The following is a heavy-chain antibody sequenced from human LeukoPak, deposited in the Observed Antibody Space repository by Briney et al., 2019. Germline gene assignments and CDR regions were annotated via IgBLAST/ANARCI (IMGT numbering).Heavy chain of an antibody. J-gene: IGHJ3*01. CDR3: ARGTLGRDGYNYSFDF. CDR1: GGPINGFH. Sequence: SETLSLTCTVSGGPINGFHWSWIRQSAGKGLEWIGRIYASGNTNYNPSLKSRVTMSVDTSKNQFSLNLSYMTAADTAVYYCARGTLGRDGYNYSFDFWGQGTMVTVSS. V-gene: IGHV4-4*07. D-gene: IGHD5-24*01. CDR2: IYASGNT.